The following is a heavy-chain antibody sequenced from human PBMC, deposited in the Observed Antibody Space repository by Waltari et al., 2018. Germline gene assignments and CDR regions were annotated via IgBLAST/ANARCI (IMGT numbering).Heavy chain of an antibody. J-gene: IGHJ5*02. CDR3: AGSPANWFDP. V-gene: IGHV4-59*11. CDR2: IYYSGST. CDR1: GGSISSHY. Sequence: QVQLQESGPGLVKPSETLSLTCTVSGGSISSHYWSWIRQPPGKGLEWIGYIYYSGSTNYNPSLKSRVTISVDTSKNQFSLKLSSVTAADTAVYYCAGSPANWFDPWGQGTLVTVSS. D-gene: IGHD2-15*01.